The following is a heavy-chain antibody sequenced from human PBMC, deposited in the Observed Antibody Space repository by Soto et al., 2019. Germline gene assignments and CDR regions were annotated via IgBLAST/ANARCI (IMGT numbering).Heavy chain of an antibody. D-gene: IGHD1-7*01. CDR3: GRRRAFSNWDSGADPFVI. Sequence: QVQLQESGPGLVKPSQTLSLTCTVSGGSISSGAYYWSWIRQHPGKGLEWIGYMYYTGRTYYNPSLTSLVIKSGETSKNQFSLNMTSVTAADTAVYYCGRRRAFSNWDSGADPFVIWGQGTMVTVSS. J-gene: IGHJ3*02. CDR2: MYYTGRT. CDR1: GGSISSGAYY. V-gene: IGHV4-31*01.